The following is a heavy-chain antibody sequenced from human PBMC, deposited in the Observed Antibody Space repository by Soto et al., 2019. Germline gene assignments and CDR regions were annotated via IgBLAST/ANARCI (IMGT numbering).Heavy chain of an antibody. V-gene: IGHV3-23*01. Sequence: EVQLLESGGGLVQPGGSLRLSCAASGFTFSSYAMSWVRQAPGKGLEWVSSITMSGGNTYYADSVKGRFTISRDNTKNTVYLLMNSLKAADTAVYYCAKVGAYSYFDHWGQGTLVTVSS. CDR3: AKVGAYSYFDH. J-gene: IGHJ4*02. D-gene: IGHD3-16*01. CDR1: GFTFSSYA. CDR2: ITMSGGNT.